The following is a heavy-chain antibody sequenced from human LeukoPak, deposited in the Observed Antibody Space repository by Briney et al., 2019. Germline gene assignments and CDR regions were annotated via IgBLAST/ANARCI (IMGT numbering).Heavy chain of an antibody. D-gene: IGHD2-2*02. CDR1: GFAFSDDS. CDR3: AKEIVVVPAAIWD. CDR2: ISSTSKYI. V-gene: IGHV3-21*01. Sequence: GGSLRLSCVASGFAFSDDSMNWVRQPPGKGLEWVSSISSTSKYIYYADSVKGRFTISRDNAKNSLFLQMNNLRVDDSAVYYCAKEIVVVPAAIWDWGQGTLVTVSS. J-gene: IGHJ4*02.